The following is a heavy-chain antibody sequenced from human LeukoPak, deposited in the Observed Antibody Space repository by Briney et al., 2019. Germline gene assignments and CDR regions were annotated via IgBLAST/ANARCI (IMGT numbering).Heavy chain of an antibody. J-gene: IGHJ4*02. D-gene: IGHD3-10*01. CDR2: ISSSGSTI. CDR3: ARPWFGELLYLDY. Sequence: GGSLRLSCAASGFTFSDYYMSWIRQAPGKGLESVSYISSSGSTIYYADSVKGRLPISRDNAKNSLYLQMNSLRAEDTAVYYCARPWFGELLYLDYWGQGTLVTVSS. CDR1: GFTFSDYY. V-gene: IGHV3-11*01.